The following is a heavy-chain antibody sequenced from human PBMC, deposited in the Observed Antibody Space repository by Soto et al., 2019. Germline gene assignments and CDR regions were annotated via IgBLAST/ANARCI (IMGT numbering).Heavy chain of an antibody. D-gene: IGHD2-2*02. Sequence: TLSLTFAVSGAPFSLSYYYWIPHPPGKGLEWIGDIYYRGSTNHAPSLKSRVNISVDTSKNQFSLKLRSVNAADAAVYYCARDSYQVLYFIWGQGTLVTVSS. CDR3: ARDSYQVLYFI. J-gene: IGHJ4*02. CDR2: IYYRGST. CDR1: GAPFSLSY. V-gene: IGHV4-34*09.